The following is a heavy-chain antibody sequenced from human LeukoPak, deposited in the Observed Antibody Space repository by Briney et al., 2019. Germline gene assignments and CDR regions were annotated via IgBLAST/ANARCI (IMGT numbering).Heavy chain of an antibody. V-gene: IGHV1-69*06. Sequence: ASVKVSCKASGGTFSSYAISWVRQAPGQGLEWMGGIIPIFGTANYAQKFQGRVTITADKSTSTAYMELSRLRSEDTAVYYCARDLRYFDWLLVQGYGMDVWGKGTTVTVSS. CDR1: GGTFSSYA. CDR3: ARDLRYFDWLLVQGYGMDV. D-gene: IGHD3-9*01. CDR2: IIPIFGTA. J-gene: IGHJ6*04.